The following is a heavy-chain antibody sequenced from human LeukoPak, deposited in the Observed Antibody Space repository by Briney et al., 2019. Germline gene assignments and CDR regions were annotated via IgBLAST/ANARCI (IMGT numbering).Heavy chain of an antibody. CDR2: IYYSGST. J-gene: IGHJ3*02. V-gene: IGHV4-31*03. CDR3: ATYYYDSSGYPDAFDI. CDR1: GGSISSGGYY. Sequence: PSETLSLTCTVSGGSISSGGYYWSWIRQHPGKGLEWIGYIYYSGSTYYNPSLKSRVTISVDTSKNQFSPKLSSVTAADTAVYYCATYYYDSSGYPDAFDIWGQGTMVTVSS. D-gene: IGHD3-22*01.